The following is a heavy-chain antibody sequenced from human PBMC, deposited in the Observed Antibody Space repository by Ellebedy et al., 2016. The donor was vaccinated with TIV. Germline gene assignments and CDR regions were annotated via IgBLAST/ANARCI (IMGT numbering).Heavy chain of an antibody. CDR3: ARGNWYCDL. CDR1: GFTFSDHH. Sequence: PGGSLRLSCAASGFTFSDHHMDWVRQAPGKGLEWVGFIRSKAYGGTTEYAGSVRGRFSISRDDSKHSVYLQMNSLKTEDTAVYYCARGNWYCDLWGRGTLVTVSA. V-gene: IGHV3-72*01. CDR2: IRSKAYGGTT. J-gene: IGHJ2*01.